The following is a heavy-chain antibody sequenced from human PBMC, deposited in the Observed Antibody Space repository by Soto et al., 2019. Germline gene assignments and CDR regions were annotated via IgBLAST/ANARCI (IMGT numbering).Heavy chain of an antibody. CDR3: ARDFLIPPGYYYGMDV. Sequence: PGGSLRLSCAASGFTFSSYAMHWVRQALGKGLEWVAVISYDGSNKYYADSVKGRFTIPRDNSKNTLYLQMNSLRAEDTAVYYCARDFLIPPGYYYGMDVWGQGTRVTFSS. CDR2: ISYDGSNK. V-gene: IGHV3-30-3*01. CDR1: GFTFSSYA. J-gene: IGHJ6*02.